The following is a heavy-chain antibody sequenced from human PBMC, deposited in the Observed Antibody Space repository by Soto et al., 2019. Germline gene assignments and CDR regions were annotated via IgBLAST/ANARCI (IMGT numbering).Heavy chain of an antibody. J-gene: IGHJ6*02. V-gene: IGHV1-18*01. CDR3: ARDLLWFGELLSYATYGMDV. CDR2: ISAYNGNT. CDR1: GYTFTSYG. Sequence: GASVKVSCKASGYTFTSYGISWGRQAPGQGLEWMGWISAYNGNTNYAQKLQGRVTMTTDTSTSTAYMELRSLRSDDTAVYYCARDLLWFGELLSYATYGMDVCGQGTTVTVSS. D-gene: IGHD3-10*01.